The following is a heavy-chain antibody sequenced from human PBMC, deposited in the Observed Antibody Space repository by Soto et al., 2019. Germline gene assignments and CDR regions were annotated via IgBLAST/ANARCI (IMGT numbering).Heavy chain of an antibody. CDR2: IYYSGST. Sequence: TLSLTCTVSGGSVSSGDYYWSWIRQPPGKGLEWIGYIYYSGSTYYNPSLKSRVTISVDTSKNKFSLKPSPVTAAATAVYYCARGGKGYYDSSGYSGAAFDIWGQGTMVTVSS. V-gene: IGHV4-30-4*01. CDR1: GGSVSSGDYY. J-gene: IGHJ3*02. CDR3: ARGGKGYYDSSGYSGAAFDI. D-gene: IGHD3-22*01.